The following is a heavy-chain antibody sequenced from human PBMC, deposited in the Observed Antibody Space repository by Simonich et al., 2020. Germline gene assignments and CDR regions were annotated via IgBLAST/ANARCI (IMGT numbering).Heavy chain of an antibody. CDR2: SSWYSGSI. Sequence: EVQLVESGGGLVQPGRSLRLSCAASGFTFDDYAMHWVRQAPGTRLEWVSCSSWYSGSIGDADSVKGRFTISRDNAKNSLYLQMNSLRAEDTALYYCAKDVAAAGTEYFQHWGQGTLVTVSS. CDR1: GFTFDDYA. D-gene: IGHD6-13*01. CDR3: AKDVAAAGTEYFQH. J-gene: IGHJ1*01. V-gene: IGHV3-9*01.